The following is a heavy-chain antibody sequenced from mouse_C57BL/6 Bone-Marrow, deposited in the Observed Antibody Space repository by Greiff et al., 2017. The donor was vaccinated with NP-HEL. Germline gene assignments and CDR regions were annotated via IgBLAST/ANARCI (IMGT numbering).Heavy chain of an antibody. CDR3: ARDCDGYPHYYAMDY. D-gene: IGHD2-3*01. CDR2: IFPGSGST. J-gene: IGHJ4*01. Sequence: VQLQQSGPELVKPGASVKISCKASGYTFTDYYINWVKQRPGQGLEWIGWIFPGSGSTYYNEKFKGKATLTVDKSSSTAYMLLSSLTSEDSAVYFCARDCDGYPHYYAMDYWGQGTSVTVSS. V-gene: IGHV1-75*01. CDR1: GYTFTDYY.